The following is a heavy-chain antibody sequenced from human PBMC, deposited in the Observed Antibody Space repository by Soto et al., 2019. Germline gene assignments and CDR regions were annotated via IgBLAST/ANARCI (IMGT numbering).Heavy chain of an antibody. CDR3: TRGAGGWNYYYVMDV. J-gene: IGHJ6*02. Sequence: PGGSLRLSCAASGFPFNNYYMTWVRQASGKGLEWVASIKEDGNEKYYVDSVKGRFTISRDNVKNSVSLQLNSLGAEDTAVYFCTRGAGGWNYYYVMDVWGPGATVTVSS. CDR1: GFPFNNYY. V-gene: IGHV3-7*03. D-gene: IGHD6-19*01. CDR2: IKEDGNEK.